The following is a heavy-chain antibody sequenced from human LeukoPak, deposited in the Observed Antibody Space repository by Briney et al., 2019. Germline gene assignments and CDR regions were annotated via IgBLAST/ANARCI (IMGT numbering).Heavy chain of an antibody. J-gene: IGHJ4*02. CDR2: IKQDGSEK. CDR1: GFTFSSYW. Sequence: GGSLRLSCAASGFTFSSYWMSWVRQAPGKGLEWVANIKQDGSEKYYVDSVKGRFTISRDNAKNSLYLQMNSLRAEDTAVYYCATTGRRYCSGGSCRTFDYWGQGTLVTVSS. D-gene: IGHD2-15*01. CDR3: ATTGRRYCSGGSCRTFDY. V-gene: IGHV3-7*01.